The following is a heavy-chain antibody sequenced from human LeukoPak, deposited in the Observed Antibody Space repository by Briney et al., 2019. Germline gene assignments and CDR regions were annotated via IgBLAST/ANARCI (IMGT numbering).Heavy chain of an antibody. J-gene: IGHJ6*03. D-gene: IGHD3-10*01. CDR3: ARVGDPRDYYMDV. Sequence: GGSLRLSCGASGFTFSSYAMAWVRQAPGKGLEWVSSISSSSSYIYYADSVKGRFTISRDNAKNSLYLQMNSLRAEDTAVYYCARVGDPRDYYMDVWGKGTTVTVSS. CDR1: GFTFSSYA. CDR2: ISSSSSYI. V-gene: IGHV3-21*01.